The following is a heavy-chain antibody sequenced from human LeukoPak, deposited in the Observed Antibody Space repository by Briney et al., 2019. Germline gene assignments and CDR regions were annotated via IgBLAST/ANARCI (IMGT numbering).Heavy chain of an antibody. CDR3: ARGLRGYNYGPNDY. J-gene: IGHJ4*02. CDR2: ISSSSSSV. D-gene: IGHD5-18*01. CDR1: GFNFIDYS. V-gene: IGHV3-48*04. Sequence: PGGSLRLSCAASGFNFIDYSMNWVRQAPGKGLEWVSYISSSSSSVSYADSVEGRFTISRDNAKNSLYLQMNSLRAEDTAVYYCARGLRGYNYGPNDYWGQGTLVTVSS.